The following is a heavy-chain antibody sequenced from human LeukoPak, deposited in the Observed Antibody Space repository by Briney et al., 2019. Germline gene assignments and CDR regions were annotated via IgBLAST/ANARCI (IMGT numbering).Heavy chain of an antibody. J-gene: IGHJ4*02. CDR2: INHSGST. V-gene: IGHV4-34*01. CDR3: ARGTDTRGYL. D-gene: IGHD3-22*01. CDR1: GGSFSGYY. Sequence: PSETLSLTCAVYGGSFSGYYWSWIRQPPGKGLEWIGEINHSGSTNYNPSLKSRVTISVDTSKNQFSLKLSSVTAADTAVYYCARGTDTRGYLWGQGTLVTVSS.